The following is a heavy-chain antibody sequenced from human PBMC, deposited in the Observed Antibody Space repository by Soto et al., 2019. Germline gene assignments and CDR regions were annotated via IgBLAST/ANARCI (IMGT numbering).Heavy chain of an antibody. CDR3: ARDPPGIAASGAGG. D-gene: IGHD6-13*01. J-gene: IGHJ4*02. V-gene: IGHV3-53*01. CDR2: IYSGGNT. CDR1: GFTVSNNY. Sequence: GGSLRLSCAASGFTVSNNYMRWVRQAPGKGLEWVSLIYSGGNTHYADSVKGRFTISRDDSKNTLYLQMNSLRVEDTAVYYCARDPPGIAASGAGGWGQGTLVTVSS.